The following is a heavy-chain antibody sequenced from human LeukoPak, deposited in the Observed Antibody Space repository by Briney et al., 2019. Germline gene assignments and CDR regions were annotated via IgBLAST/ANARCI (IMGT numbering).Heavy chain of an antibody. Sequence: SETLSLTCSVSGHSINNNYHWGWIRQPPGKGLEWIGSLHHTGNTYYNPSLKSRVIISADTSNNQFSLRLTSVTAADTAVYYCARDDDDSTTYTPYYFDSWGQGTLVTVSS. J-gene: IGHJ4*02. D-gene: IGHD2/OR15-2a*01. V-gene: IGHV4-38-2*02. CDR2: LHHTGNT. CDR3: ARDDDDSTTYTPYYFDS. CDR1: GHSINNNYH.